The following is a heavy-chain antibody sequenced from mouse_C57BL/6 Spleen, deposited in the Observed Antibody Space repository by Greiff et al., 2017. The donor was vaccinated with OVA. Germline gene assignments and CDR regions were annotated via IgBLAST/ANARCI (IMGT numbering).Heavy chain of an antibody. J-gene: IGHJ3*01. D-gene: IGHD2-5*01. CDR2: IDPSDSYT. CDR3: ASYYSNYEGFAY. CDR1: GYTFTSYW. V-gene: IGHV1-50*01. Sequence: QVQLQQSGAELVKPGASVKLSCKASGYTFTSYWMQWVKQRPGQGLEWIGEIDPSDSYTNYNQKFKGKATLTVDTSSSTAYMQLSSLTSEDSAVYYCASYYSNYEGFAYWGQGTLVTVSA.